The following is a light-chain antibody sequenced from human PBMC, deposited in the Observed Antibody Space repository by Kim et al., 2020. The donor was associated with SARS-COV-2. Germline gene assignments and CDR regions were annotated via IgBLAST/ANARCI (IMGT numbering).Light chain of an antibody. J-gene: IGKJ1*01. CDR1: QNLNSY. V-gene: IGKV1-39*01. CDR2: GAS. Sequence: ASIGDRVTITCRASQNLNSYLNWYQQKPGKAPELLIFGASTLQSGVPSRFSGSGSGTDFTFTISNVQPEDFATYYCQESYRIPRTFGQGTKVDIK. CDR3: QESYRIPRT.